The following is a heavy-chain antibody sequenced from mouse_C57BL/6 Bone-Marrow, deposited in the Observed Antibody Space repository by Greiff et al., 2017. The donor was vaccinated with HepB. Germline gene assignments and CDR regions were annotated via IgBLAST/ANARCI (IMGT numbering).Heavy chain of an antibody. V-gene: IGHV1-42*01. CDR2: INPSTGGT. Sequence: EVKLQESGPELVKPGASVKISCKASGYSFTGYYMNWVKQSPEKSLEWIGEINPSTGGTTYNQKFKAKATLTVDKSSSTAYMQLKSLTSEDSAVYYCARGGYGNFAYWGQGTLVTVSA. CDR3: ARGGYGNFAY. D-gene: IGHD2-1*01. CDR1: GYSFTGYY. J-gene: IGHJ3*01.